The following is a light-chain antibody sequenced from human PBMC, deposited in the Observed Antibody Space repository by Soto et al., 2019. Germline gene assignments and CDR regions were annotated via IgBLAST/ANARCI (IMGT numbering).Light chain of an antibody. CDR2: DAS. CDR1: RDIDNY. CDR3: HQYDNRPFT. Sequence: QMTQSPSSLSASVGDRVTITCQASRDIDNYLNWYQQKPGKAPNLLIYDASNLETGVPLRFSGSRSGTHFTLTISSLQPEDIAKYYCHQYDNRPFTLGQGTKLEIK. J-gene: IGKJ2*01. V-gene: IGKV1-33*01.